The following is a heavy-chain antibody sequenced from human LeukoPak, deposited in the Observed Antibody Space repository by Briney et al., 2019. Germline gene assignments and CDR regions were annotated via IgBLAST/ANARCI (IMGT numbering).Heavy chain of an antibody. CDR2: ISGSGGST. CDR1: GFTFCSYA. D-gene: IGHD2-2*01. V-gene: IGHV3-23*01. CDR3: AKPRYCSSTSCPLGY. J-gene: IGHJ4*02. Sequence: GGSLRLSCAASGFTFCSYAMSWVRQAPRKGLEWVSAISGSGGSTSYADSVKGRFTISRDNSKNTLYLQMNSLRAEDTAVYYCAKPRYCSSTSCPLGYWGQGTLVTVSS.